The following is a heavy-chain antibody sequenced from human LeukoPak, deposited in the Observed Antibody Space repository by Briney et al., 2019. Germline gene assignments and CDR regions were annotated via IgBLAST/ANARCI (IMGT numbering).Heavy chain of an antibody. CDR2: IKSSTDGGTT. Sequence: SGGSLRLSCAASGFTFNNAWMSWVRQAPGKGLEWVGRIKSSTDGGTTDYVAPVKGRFTISRDDSKNTLYLQMNSLKTEDTAVYYCTTGSIAVAGNRYWGQGTLVTVSS. CDR3: TTGSIAVAGNRY. V-gene: IGHV3-15*01. CDR1: GFTFNNAW. D-gene: IGHD6-19*01. J-gene: IGHJ4*02.